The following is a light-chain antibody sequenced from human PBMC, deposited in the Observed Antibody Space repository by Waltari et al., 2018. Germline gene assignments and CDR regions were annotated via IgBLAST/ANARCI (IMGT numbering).Light chain of an antibody. Sequence: EIVLTQSPVTLSLSPGARATLSCRASQSVSSNLAWYQQKPGQAPRLLIYDVSNRAPGIPGRFSGSGSGTDFTLTISSLEREDFAIYHCQQRASWPFTFGGGTKVEIK. V-gene: IGKV3-11*01. J-gene: IGKJ4*01. CDR3: QQRASWPFT. CDR1: QSVSSN. CDR2: DVS.